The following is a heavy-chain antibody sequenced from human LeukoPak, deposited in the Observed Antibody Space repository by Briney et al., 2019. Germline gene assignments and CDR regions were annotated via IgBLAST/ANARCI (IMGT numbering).Heavy chain of an antibody. Sequence: ASVKVSCKASGYTFTSYGISWVRQAPGQGLEWMGWISAYNGNTNYAQKFQGRVTITRNTSISTAYMELSSLRSEDTAVYYCARGLIYCSSTSCYEGRGVWFDPWGQGTLVTVSS. V-gene: IGHV1-18*01. D-gene: IGHD2-2*01. CDR3: ARGLIYCSSTSCYEGRGVWFDP. CDR1: GYTFTSYG. J-gene: IGHJ5*02. CDR2: ISAYNGNT.